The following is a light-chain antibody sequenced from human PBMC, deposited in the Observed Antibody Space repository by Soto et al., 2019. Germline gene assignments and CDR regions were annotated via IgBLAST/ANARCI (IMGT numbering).Light chain of an antibody. V-gene: IGKV3-11*01. CDR1: QSVSRY. J-gene: IGKJ1*01. CDR2: DAS. CDR3: QQYNDWPLT. Sequence: IVLTQSPSTVALSPAPRASLSCRASQSVSRYLAWYQQKPGQAPRLLIYDASNRATGIPARFSGTGSGTEFTLTISSLQSEDLALYYCQQYNDWPLTFGQGTKVDI.